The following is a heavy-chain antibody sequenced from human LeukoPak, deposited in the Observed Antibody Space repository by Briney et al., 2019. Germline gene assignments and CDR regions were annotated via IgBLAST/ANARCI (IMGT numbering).Heavy chain of an antibody. CDR1: GFTFSSYA. V-gene: IGHV3-30*04. J-gene: IGHJ4*02. D-gene: IGHD3-9*01. CDR2: ISYDGSNK. Sequence: GGSLRLSCAASGFTFSSYAMHWVRQAPGKGLEWVAVISYDGSNKYYADSVKGRFTISRDNSKNTLYLQMNSLRAEDTAVYYCAKDRNILTGQFDYWGQGTLVTVSS. CDR3: AKDRNILTGQFDY.